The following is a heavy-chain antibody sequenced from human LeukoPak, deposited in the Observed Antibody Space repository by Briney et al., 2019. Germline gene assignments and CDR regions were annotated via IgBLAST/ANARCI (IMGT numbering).Heavy chain of an antibody. CDR2: INHSGST. CDR1: GGSFSGYY. D-gene: IGHD2-2*01. V-gene: IGHV4-34*01. Sequence: SETLSLTCAVYGGSFSGYYWSWIRQPPGKGLEWIGEINHSGSTNYNPSLKSRVTISVDTSKNQFSLKLSSVTAADTAVYYCAFSCSSTSCHDAFDIWGQGTMVTVSS. J-gene: IGHJ3*02. CDR3: AFSCSSTSCHDAFDI.